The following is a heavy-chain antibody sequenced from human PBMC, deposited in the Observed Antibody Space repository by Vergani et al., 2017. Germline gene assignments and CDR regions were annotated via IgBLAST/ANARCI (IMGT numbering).Heavy chain of an antibody. Sequence: QVQLVESGGGVVQPGGSLRLSCAASGFTFSSYGMHWVRQAPGKGLEWVAFIRYDGSNKYYSDSVKGRFTISRDNSKNTLYLQMNSLRAEDTAVYYCAKVQELLRMDYFDYWGQGTRVTVSS. CDR3: AKVQELLRMDYFDY. J-gene: IGHJ4*02. CDR2: IRYDGSNK. D-gene: IGHD1-26*01. CDR1: GFTFSSYG. V-gene: IGHV3-30*02.